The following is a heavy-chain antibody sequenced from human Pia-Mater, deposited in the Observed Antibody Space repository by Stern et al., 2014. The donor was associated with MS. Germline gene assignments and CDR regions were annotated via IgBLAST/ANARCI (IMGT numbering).Heavy chain of an antibody. Sequence: VQLVESGAEVRKPGASVKVSCKASGYTFTGHYVHWVRQAPGQGLEWMGRIGPTSGATNFAQKFQGRVTLTRDTSISTAYMELSSLTSDDTAVYYCARQYSSSPDYWGQGTLVTVSS. CDR3: ARQYSSSPDY. CDR1: GYTFTGHY. V-gene: IGHV1-2*06. D-gene: IGHD4-11*01. CDR2: IGPTSGAT. J-gene: IGHJ4*02.